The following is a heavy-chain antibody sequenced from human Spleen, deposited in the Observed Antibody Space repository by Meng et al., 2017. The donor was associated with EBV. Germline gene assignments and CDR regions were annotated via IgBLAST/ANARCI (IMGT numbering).Heavy chain of an antibody. V-gene: IGHV1-18*01. CDR1: GYIFTNYG. J-gene: IGHJ4*02. CDR2: ISAYNGNT. CDR3: ARDPGRDGFNYFDY. Sequence: QVHLVQSGPEVKKPGASVKVSCKTSGYIFTNYGVSWVRQAPGQGLEWLGWISAYNGNTDYPQKFQGRVAMSIDTSTSTAYMEVRSLTADDTAIYHCARDPGRDGFNYFDYWGQGTLVTVS. D-gene: IGHD5-24*01.